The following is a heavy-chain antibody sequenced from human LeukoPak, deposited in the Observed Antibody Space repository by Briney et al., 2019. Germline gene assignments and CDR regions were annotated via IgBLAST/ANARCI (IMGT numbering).Heavy chain of an antibody. Sequence: GGSLRLSCAASGFIFSLYCMHWVRQAPGKGPMWVSRICPDGTGISYADSVKARFTTSRDNTKNTVYLLMNGLREEDTAVYYCVRDFRSADYWGQGTLVTVSS. CDR3: VRDFRSADY. J-gene: IGHJ4*02. CDR2: ICPDGTGI. CDR1: GFIFSLYC. V-gene: IGHV3-74*01.